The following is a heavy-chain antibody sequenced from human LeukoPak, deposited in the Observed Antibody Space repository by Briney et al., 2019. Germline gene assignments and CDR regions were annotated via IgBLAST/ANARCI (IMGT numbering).Heavy chain of an antibody. CDR2: IISSSGYI. CDR3: AREVIAPAALDF. CDR1: GFTFSTYG. V-gene: IGHV3-21*01. Sequence: PGGSLRLSCVGSGFTFSTYGMKWVRQAPGKGLEWVSSIISSSGYIYYADSVKGRFTISRDKDSLYLQMNSLKAEDTAVYYCAREVIAPAALDFWGQGTLVTVSS. J-gene: IGHJ4*02. D-gene: IGHD2-2*01.